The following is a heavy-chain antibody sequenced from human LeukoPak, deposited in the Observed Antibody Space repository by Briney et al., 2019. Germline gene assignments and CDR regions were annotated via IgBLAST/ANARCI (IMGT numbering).Heavy chain of an antibody. Sequence: ASVKVSCKPSGYTFTDYYMHWVRPAPGQGREWMGWINPNSGGTNYAQKFQGRVTMTRDTSISTAYMELSRLRSDDTAVYYCARVNDHDAFDIWGQGTMVTVSS. CDR1: GYTFTDYY. V-gene: IGHV1-2*02. D-gene: IGHD1-1*01. CDR3: ARVNDHDAFDI. CDR2: INPNSGGT. J-gene: IGHJ3*02.